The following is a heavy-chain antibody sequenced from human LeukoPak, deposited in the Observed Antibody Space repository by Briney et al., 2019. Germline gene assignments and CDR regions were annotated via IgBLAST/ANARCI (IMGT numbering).Heavy chain of an antibody. V-gene: IGHV3-23*01. D-gene: IGHD6-13*01. CDR2: ISSSGNT. J-gene: IGHJ4*02. CDR3: VKGRISEDGLDF. CDR1: GFTFSRSA. Sequence: AGGSLRLSCAASGFTFSRSAMTRVRQTPGKGLDWVSSISSSGNTYYADSVKGRFTISRDNSKNMLYLQMNSLRAEDAAVYYCVKGRISEDGLDFWGQGTLVTVSS.